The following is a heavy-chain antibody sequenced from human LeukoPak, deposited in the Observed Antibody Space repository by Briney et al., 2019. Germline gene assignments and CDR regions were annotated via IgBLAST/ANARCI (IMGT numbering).Heavy chain of an antibody. CDR3: ARLVGAHFDY. Sequence: NSSETLSLTCTVSGGSISSYYWSWIRQPPGKGLEWIGYIYYSGSTNYNPSLKSRVTISVDTSKNQFSLKLTSLTAADTAVYYCARLVGAHFDYWGQGTLVTVAS. CDR1: GGSISSYY. V-gene: IGHV4-59*01. CDR2: IYYSGST. D-gene: IGHD1-26*01. J-gene: IGHJ4*02.